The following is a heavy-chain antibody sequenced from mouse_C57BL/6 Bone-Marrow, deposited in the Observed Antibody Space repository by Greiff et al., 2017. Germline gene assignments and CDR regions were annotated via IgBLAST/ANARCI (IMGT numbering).Heavy chain of an antibody. CDR3: ARQDYDWTWCAY. CDR1: GYSFTGYY. J-gene: IGHJ3*01. Sequence: VQLQQSGPELVKPGASVKISCKASGYSFTGYYMNWVKQSPEKSLEWIGEINPSTGGTTYNQKFKAKATLTVDKSSSTAYMQLKSLTSEDSAVYYCARQDYDWTWCAYWGQGTLVTVSA. D-gene: IGHD2-4*01. V-gene: IGHV1-42*01. CDR2: INPSTGGT.